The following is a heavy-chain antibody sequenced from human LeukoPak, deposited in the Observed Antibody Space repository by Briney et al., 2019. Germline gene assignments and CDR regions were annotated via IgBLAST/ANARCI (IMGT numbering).Heavy chain of an antibody. Sequence: GGSLRLSCAASDFTFSTYEMNWIRQAPGKGLEWVSYIDKSSGPIYYADSVRGRFTISRDNAKNSLYLQMNSLRAEDTAVYYCARTDSARSVACISAFDVWGQGTMVTVSS. V-gene: IGHV3-48*03. CDR3: ARTDSARSVACISAFDV. D-gene: IGHD2-15*01. CDR2: IDKSSGPI. J-gene: IGHJ3*01. CDR1: DFTFSTYE.